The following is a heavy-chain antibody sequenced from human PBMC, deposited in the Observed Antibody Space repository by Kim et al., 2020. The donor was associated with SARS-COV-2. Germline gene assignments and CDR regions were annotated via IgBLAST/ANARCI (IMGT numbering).Heavy chain of an antibody. Sequence: AEYLKGTFSISRDNAKRSLYLQMTSLRAEDTAVYYCARAPMARYYGMDVWGQGTTVTVSS. J-gene: IGHJ6*02. V-gene: IGHV3-11*04. CDR3: ARAPMARYYGMDV.